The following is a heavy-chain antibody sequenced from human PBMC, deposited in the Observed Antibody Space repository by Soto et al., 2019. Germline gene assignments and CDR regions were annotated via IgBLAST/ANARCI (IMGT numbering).Heavy chain of an antibody. CDR2: IYYSEST. CDR3: ARHRSLYIAASGFDS. V-gene: IGHV4-59*08. Sequence: SETLSLTWTVSGGSISSYYWSWIRQPPGKGLEWIGYIYYSESTNYNPSLKSRVTISVDTPKNHFSLKLSAVTAADTAVYYCARHRSLYIAASGFDSWGQGTLVTVSS. D-gene: IGHD6-13*01. CDR1: GGSISSYY. J-gene: IGHJ4*02.